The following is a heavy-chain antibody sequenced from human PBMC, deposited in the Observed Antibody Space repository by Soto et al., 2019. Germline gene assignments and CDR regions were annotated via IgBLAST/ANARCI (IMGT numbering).Heavy chain of an antibody. D-gene: IGHD6-19*01. CDR3: VRDFRGAVAGSEFDH. J-gene: IGHJ4*02. CDR1: GFSFVSYW. Sequence: EVQLAESGGGLVLTGGSLRLSCAASGFSFVSYWMHWVRQVPGEGLAWVSSINGNADNSDYADSVKGRFTISRDNDMNRLYLQMDSLRADDTGVYYCVRDFRGAVAGSEFDHWGQGTLVTVSS. V-gene: IGHV3-74*01. CDR2: INGNADNS.